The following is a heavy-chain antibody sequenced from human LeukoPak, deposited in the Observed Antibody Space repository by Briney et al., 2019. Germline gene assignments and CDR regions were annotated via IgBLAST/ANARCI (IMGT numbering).Heavy chain of an antibody. Sequence: ASVNVSCQACGCTFTGYLLDGGRQAPGQGLEWMGWINPNSGGTNYAEKFQGRVTTTRDTSISTASMELARLRSDDTAVYYCARDASGNDYWGQGTLVTVSS. J-gene: IGHJ4*02. V-gene: IGHV1-2*02. CDR3: ARDASGNDY. CDR2: INPNSGGT. CDR1: GCTFTGYL.